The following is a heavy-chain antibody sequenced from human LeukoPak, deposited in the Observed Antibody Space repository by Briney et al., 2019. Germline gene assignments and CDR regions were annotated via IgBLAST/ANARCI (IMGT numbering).Heavy chain of an antibody. J-gene: IGHJ6*03. CDR1: GFSFTSYW. CDR2: IYPGDSET. CDR3: ARRPYSNSSGGYMDV. Sequence: ESLKISCKGSGFSFTSYWIGWVRQMPGKGLEWMGIIYPGDSETIYSPSFQGQVTISADKSINTAYLQCSSLKASDTAMYYCARRPYSNSSGGYMDVWGTGTTVTVSS. D-gene: IGHD6-6*01. V-gene: IGHV5-51*01.